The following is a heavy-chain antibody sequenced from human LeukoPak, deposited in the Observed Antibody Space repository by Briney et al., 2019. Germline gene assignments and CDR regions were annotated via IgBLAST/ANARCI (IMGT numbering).Heavy chain of an antibody. J-gene: IGHJ6*02. Sequence: GGRLSLSGAAPGYTFSSYGMHWVRKAQGKGLEWVAVIWYDGSNKYYADSVKGRFTISRDNSKNMLYLQMNSLRAEDTAVYYCARDYYYYGMDVWGQGTTVTVSS. CDR3: ARDYYYYGMDV. CDR1: GYTFSSYG. V-gene: IGHV3-33*01. CDR2: IWYDGSNK.